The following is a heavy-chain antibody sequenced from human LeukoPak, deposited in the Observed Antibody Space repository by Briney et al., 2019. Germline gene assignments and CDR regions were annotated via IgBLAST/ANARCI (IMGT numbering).Heavy chain of an antibody. CDR1: GGSFSGYS. D-gene: IGHD3-22*01. Sequence: KPSETLSLTCAVYGGSFSGYSWSWIRQPPGKGLEWIGEINHSGSTNYNPSLKSRVTISVDTSKNQFSLKLSSVTAADTAVYYCARHYYYDSSGYLIAFVDWGQGTLVTVSS. J-gene: IGHJ4*02. CDR3: ARHYYYDSSGYLIAFVD. CDR2: INHSGST. V-gene: IGHV4-34*01.